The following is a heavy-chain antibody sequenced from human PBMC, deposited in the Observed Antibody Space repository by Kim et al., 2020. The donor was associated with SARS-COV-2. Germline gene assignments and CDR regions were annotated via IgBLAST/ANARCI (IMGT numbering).Heavy chain of an antibody. Sequence: SVKVSCKASGGTFSSYAISWVRQAPGQGLEWMGGIIPIFGTANYAQKFQGRVTITADESTSTAYMELSSLRSEDTAVYYCARGPETGYSGSPPYDYWGQGTLVTVSS. CDR2: IIPIFGTA. CDR3: ARGPETGYSGSPPYDY. D-gene: IGHD1-26*01. CDR1: GGTFSSYA. V-gene: IGHV1-69*13. J-gene: IGHJ4*02.